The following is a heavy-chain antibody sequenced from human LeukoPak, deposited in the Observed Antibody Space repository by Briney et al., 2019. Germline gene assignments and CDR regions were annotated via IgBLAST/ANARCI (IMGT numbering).Heavy chain of an antibody. CDR3: ARGRGITIFGVVIPRRNWFDP. CDR1: GVSLSGYY. Sequence: SETLSLTCAVYGVSLSGYYWSWIRQPPGKGLEWIGEINHSGSTNYNPSLKSRVTISVDTSKNQFSLKLSSVTAADTAVYYCARGRGITIFGVVIPRRNWFDPWGQGTLVTVSS. V-gene: IGHV4-34*01. J-gene: IGHJ5*02. CDR2: INHSGST. D-gene: IGHD3-3*01.